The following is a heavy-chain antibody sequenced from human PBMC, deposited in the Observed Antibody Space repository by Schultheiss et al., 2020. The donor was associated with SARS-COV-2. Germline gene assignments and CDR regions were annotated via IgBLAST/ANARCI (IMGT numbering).Heavy chain of an antibody. CDR2: IYYSGST. J-gene: IGHJ1*01. V-gene: IGHV4-59*12. Sequence: LRLSCAASGFTFSSYEMNWIRQPPGKGLEWIGYIYYSGSTYYNPSLKSRVTISVDTSKNQFSLKLSSVTAADTAVYYCARGSYSSSWYWYFQHWGQGTLVTVSS. CDR3: ARGSYSSSWYWYFQH. CDR1: GFTFSSYE. D-gene: IGHD6-13*01.